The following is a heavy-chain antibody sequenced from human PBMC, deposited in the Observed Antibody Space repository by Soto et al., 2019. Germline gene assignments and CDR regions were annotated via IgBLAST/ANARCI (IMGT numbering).Heavy chain of an antibody. J-gene: IGHJ6*02. Sequence: SETLSLTCAVYGGSFSGYYWSWIRQPPGKGLEWIGEINHSGSTNYNPSLKSRVTISVDTSKNQFSLKLSSVTAADTAVYYCARGSQGSGSTSTYYYYYYGMDVWGQGTTVTSP. CDR3: ARGSQGSGSTSTYYYYYYGMDV. CDR1: GGSFSGYY. CDR2: INHSGST. V-gene: IGHV4-34*01. D-gene: IGHD1-26*01.